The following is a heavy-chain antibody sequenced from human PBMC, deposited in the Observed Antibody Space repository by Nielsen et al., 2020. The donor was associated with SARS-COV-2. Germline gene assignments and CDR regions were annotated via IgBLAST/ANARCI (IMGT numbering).Heavy chain of an antibody. CDR2: VSWNGDRT. V-gene: IGHV3-20*04. J-gene: IGHJ6*02. Sequence: GGSLRLSCAASGFLFNTFGMHWVRQAPGKGLEWVSGVSWNGDRTYYADSVKDRFTISRDNAKNSLYLQINSLRAEDTALYYCARVDYYGMDVWGQGTTVTVSS. CDR3: ARVDYYGMDV. CDR1: GFLFNTFG.